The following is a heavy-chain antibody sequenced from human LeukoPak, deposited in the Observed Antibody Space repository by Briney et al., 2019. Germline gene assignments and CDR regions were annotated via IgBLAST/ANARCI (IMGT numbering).Heavy chain of an antibody. CDR3: AKDYSSGWDGYYYMDV. J-gene: IGHJ6*03. V-gene: IGHV3-30*02. CDR1: GFTFSRNG. D-gene: IGHD6-19*01. CDR2: IRYDGSDK. Sequence: GGSLRLSCASSGFTFSRNGMHWVRRAPGMGLEWVAFIRYDGSDKYYGDSVKGRFSISRDNSKSTLYLQMNSLRAEDTAVYYCAKDYSSGWDGYYYMDVWGKGTTVTVSS.